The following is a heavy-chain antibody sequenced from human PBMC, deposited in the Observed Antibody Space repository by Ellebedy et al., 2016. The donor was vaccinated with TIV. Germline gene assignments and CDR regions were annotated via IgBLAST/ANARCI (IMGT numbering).Heavy chain of an antibody. Sequence: GGSLRLXCAASGFNFSDYYMTWIRQAPGKGLQWVSFISSTSSYTNYADSVKGRFTISRDNSKNTLFLQMNSLRVEDTAVYYCARGDETTRGMDVWGQGTTVTVSS. CDR1: GFNFSDYY. J-gene: IGHJ6*02. V-gene: IGHV3-11*05. CDR2: ISSTSSYT. D-gene: IGHD4-17*01. CDR3: ARGDETTRGMDV.